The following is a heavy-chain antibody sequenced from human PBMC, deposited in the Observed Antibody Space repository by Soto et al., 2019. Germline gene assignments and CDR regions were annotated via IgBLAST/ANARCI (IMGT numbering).Heavy chain of an antibody. CDR1: GYALSALS. J-gene: IGHJ6*02. Sequence: AAVKIYGKGSGYALSALSMNRLRQAPGQPRLRMGWINPNSGVTNYAQNFQHWVTMTRDTSISTAYMELSRLKSDDTAVYYCTRGTITVTSTSPPWGTYIMDVWGQGTTVTVSS. D-gene: IGHD6-19*01. CDR3: TRGTITVTSTSPPWGTYIMDV. CDR2: INPNSGVT. V-gene: IGHV1-2*04.